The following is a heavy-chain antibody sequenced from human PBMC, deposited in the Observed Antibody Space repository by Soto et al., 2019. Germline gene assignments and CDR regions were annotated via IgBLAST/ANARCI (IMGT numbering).Heavy chain of an antibody. CDR3: ARGRGRSSSWYRAYFDY. V-gene: IGHV4-34*01. Sequence: SETLSLTCAVYGGSFSGYYWSWIRQPPGKGLEWIGEINHSGSTNYNPSLKSRVTISVDTSKNQFSLKLSSVTAADTAVYYCARGRGRSSSWYRAYFDYWGQGTPVTVSS. CDR1: GGSFSGYY. D-gene: IGHD6-13*01. J-gene: IGHJ4*02. CDR2: INHSGST.